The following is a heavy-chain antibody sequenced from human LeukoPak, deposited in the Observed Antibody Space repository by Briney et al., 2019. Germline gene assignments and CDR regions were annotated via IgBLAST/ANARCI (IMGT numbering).Heavy chain of an antibody. Sequence: PGGSLRLSCAASGFTFDDYGMSWVRQAPGKGLEWVSGINWNGGSTGYADSVKGRFTISRDNAKKSLYLQMNSLRAEDTALYYCARAFKYSMSGYYFDYWGQGTLVTVSS. D-gene: IGHD2-21*01. V-gene: IGHV3-20*04. CDR3: ARAFKYSMSGYYFDY. CDR1: GFTFDDYG. CDR2: INWNGGST. J-gene: IGHJ4*02.